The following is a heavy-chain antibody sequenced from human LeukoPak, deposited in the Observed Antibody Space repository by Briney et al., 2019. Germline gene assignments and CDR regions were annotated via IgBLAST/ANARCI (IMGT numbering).Heavy chain of an antibody. CDR3: ARERYTSGWKTFDY. J-gene: IGHJ4*02. CDR1: GDSVSSNTTA. V-gene: IGHV6-1*01. CDR2: TYYRSKWYN. D-gene: IGHD6-19*01. Sequence: SQTLSLTCAVSGDSVSSNTTAWNWIRQSPSRGLEWLGRTYYRSKWYNEYAVSVKSRITINPDTSKNQFSLLLNSVSPDDTAVYFCARERYTSGWKTFDYWGQGTLVTVSS.